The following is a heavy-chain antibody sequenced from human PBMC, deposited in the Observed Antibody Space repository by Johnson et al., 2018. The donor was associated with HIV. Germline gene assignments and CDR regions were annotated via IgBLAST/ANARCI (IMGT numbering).Heavy chain of an antibody. CDR2: IWYDGSNK. J-gene: IGHJ3*02. V-gene: IGHV3-30*04. Sequence: QVQLVESGGGVVQPGRSLRLSCAASGFTFSSYAMHWVRQAPGKGLEWVAVIWYDGSNKYYADSVKGRFTISRDNSKNTLYLQMNSLRAEDTAVYYCARARTVVIARPDAFDIWGQGTMVTVSS. CDR3: ARARTVVIARPDAFDI. D-gene: IGHD2-21*01. CDR1: GFTFSSYA.